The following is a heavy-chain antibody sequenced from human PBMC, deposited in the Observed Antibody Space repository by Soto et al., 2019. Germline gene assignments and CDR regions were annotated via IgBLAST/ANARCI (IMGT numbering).Heavy chain of an antibody. D-gene: IGHD4-17*01. V-gene: IGHV1-46*03. CDR1: GFTFSNYY. Sequence: QVQLVQSGAVVKKPGASVKVSCKTSGFTFSNYYIHWVRQAPGQGLEWMGIINPGSGTTNYAQKFQGRITVTWDTSTSTVYMQLSSLTSDDTAVYYCARPTVYYFDYWGQGTLITVSS. J-gene: IGHJ4*02. CDR3: ARPTVYYFDY. CDR2: INPGSGTT.